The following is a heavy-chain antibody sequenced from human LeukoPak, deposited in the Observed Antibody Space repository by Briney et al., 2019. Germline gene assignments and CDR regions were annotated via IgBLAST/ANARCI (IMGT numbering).Heavy chain of an antibody. CDR1: GFTFSSYS. CDR3: ARDQGSSWPALFNY. CDR2: ISSSSSYI. J-gene: IGHJ4*02. Sequence: GGSLRLSCAASGFTFSSYSMNWVRQAPGKGLEWVSSISSSSSYIYYADSVKGRFTISRDNAKNSLYLQMNSLRAEDTAVNYCARDQGSSWPALFNYWGQGTLVTVSS. D-gene: IGHD6-13*01. V-gene: IGHV3-21*01.